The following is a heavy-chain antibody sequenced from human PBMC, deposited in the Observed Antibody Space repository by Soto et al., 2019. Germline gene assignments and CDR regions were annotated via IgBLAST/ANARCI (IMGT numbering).Heavy chain of an antibody. J-gene: IGHJ4*02. CDR3: ARGAGTTSEGSLFDY. CDR2: ISTFNSHT. D-gene: IGHD1-1*01. Sequence: ASVKVSCKASGYTFTSYGISWVRQAPGQGLEWMGWISTFNSHTDYAQKVQGRVAMTTDRSTGTAYMELRSLRSDYTAVYYCARGAGTTSEGSLFDYWGQGTLVTVSS. V-gene: IGHV1-18*01. CDR1: GYTFTSYG.